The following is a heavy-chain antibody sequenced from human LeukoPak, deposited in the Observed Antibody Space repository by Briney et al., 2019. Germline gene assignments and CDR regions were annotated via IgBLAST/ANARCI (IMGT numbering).Heavy chain of an antibody. CDR2: IYTSGST. V-gene: IGHV4-4*07. D-gene: IGHD3-10*01. CDR3: ARRHYYGSMGYFDY. J-gene: IGHJ4*02. CDR1: GGSISSYY. Sequence: SETLSLTCTVSGGSISSYYWSWIRQPAGKGLEWIGRIYTSGSTNYNPSLKSRVTMSVDTSKNQFSLKLSSVTAADTAVYYCARRHYYGSMGYFDYWGQGTLVTVSS.